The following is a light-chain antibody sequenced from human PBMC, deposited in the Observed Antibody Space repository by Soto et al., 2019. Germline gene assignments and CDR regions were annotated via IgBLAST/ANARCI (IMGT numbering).Light chain of an antibody. J-gene: IGKJ5*01. CDR2: EAS. CDR1: HDISTF. CDR3: QQLYTLPFT. V-gene: IGKV1-9*01. Sequence: DIQLTQSPSLLSASIGDRATITCRASHDISTFLAWYQQKPGKAPKLLIYEASTLQSGVPSRFSGSGSGTEFTLTISGLLPEDFAAYHCQQLYTLPFTFGQGTRL.